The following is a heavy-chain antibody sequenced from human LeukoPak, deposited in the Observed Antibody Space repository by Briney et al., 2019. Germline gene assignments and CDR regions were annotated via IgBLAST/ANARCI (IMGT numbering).Heavy chain of an antibody. Sequence: GASVKVSCKTSGYTFTGYYIHWVRQAPELGLEWVGWINPHGGGTNYAQRFQGRVTMTRDTSISSAYMELSGLRSDDTAVFYCARQFNAYFDCWGQGTLVTVSS. CDR3: ARQFNAYFDC. J-gene: IGHJ4*02. V-gene: IGHV1-2*02. CDR1: GYTFTGYY. CDR2: INPHGGGT.